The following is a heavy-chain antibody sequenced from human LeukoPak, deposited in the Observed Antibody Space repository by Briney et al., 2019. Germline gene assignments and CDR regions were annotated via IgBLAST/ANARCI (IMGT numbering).Heavy chain of an antibody. CDR1: GYSLGKNYY. CDR3: ARYDSRGSASTKFDY. CDR2: IYGRAST. V-gene: IGHV4-38-2*01. Sequence: PSETLSLTCAVSGYSLGKNYYWGWLRQSPGKGLEWSGRIYGRASTSYNPSLMNRVTMSVDTSKNHFSLQLTSVTAADTAVYYCARYDSRGSASTKFDYWGPGIQVTVSS. D-gene: IGHD3-3*01. J-gene: IGHJ4*02.